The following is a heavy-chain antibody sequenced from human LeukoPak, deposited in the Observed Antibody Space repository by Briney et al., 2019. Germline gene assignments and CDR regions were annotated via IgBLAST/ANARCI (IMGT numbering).Heavy chain of an antibody. J-gene: IGHJ3*02. D-gene: IGHD3-22*01. Sequence: SETLSLTCAVSGGSITSGGYSWSWIRQPPGKGLEWIGYIYYSGSTYYNPSLKSRVTISVDRSKNQFSLKLSSVAAADTAVYYCARGKTYYDISKDAFDIWGQGTMVTVSS. CDR1: GGSITSGGYS. CDR2: IYYSGST. CDR3: ARGKTYYDISKDAFDI. V-gene: IGHV4-30-2*01.